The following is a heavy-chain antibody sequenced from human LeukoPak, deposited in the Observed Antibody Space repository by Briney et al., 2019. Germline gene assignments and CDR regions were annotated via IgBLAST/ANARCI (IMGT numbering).Heavy chain of an antibody. Sequence: GGSLRLSCAASGFTFSSYGMSWVRQAPGKGLEWVSATSGSGGTTYYADSVKGRFTISRDNSKNTLYLQMNSLRAEDTAIYYCAKRGAEVGATVAPGDYGGQGTLVAVPS. D-gene: IGHD1-26*01. CDR1: GFTFSSYG. V-gene: IGHV3-23*01. CDR2: TSGSGGTT. CDR3: AKRGAEVGATVAPGDY. J-gene: IGHJ4*02.